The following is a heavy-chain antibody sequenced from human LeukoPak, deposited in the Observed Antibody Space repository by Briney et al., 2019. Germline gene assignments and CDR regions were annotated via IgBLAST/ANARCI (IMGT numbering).Heavy chain of an antibody. J-gene: IGHJ3*02. CDR1: GYTFTSYG. Sequence: GASVKVSCKSSGYTFTSYGISWVRQAPGQGLVWMGWIGAYNGNTNYAQKLQGRVTMTTDTSTSTAYMELRSLRSDDTAVYYCARPYDFWSGSDAFDIWGQGTMVTVSS. D-gene: IGHD3-3*01. V-gene: IGHV1-18*01. CDR3: ARPYDFWSGSDAFDI. CDR2: IGAYNGNT.